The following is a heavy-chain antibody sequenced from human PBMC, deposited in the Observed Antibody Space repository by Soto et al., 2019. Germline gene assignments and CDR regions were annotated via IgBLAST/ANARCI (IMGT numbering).Heavy chain of an antibody. CDR3: ATSYDTGFDP. J-gene: IGHJ5*02. Sequence: QLQLVQSAAEVKKPGASVRVSCKAYGYPSIKYGISWIRQAPEQGLEWMGWIKVDSGYTNYAQKFQGRVTMTADTSSDTAFMELRSLRLDDTAVYFCATSYDTGFDPWGQGTLLSVSS. V-gene: IGHV1-18*04. CDR1: GYPSIKYG. D-gene: IGHD3-9*01. CDR2: IKVDSGYT.